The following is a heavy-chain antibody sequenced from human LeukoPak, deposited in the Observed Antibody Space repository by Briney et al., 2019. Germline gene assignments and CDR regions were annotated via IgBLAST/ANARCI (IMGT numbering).Heavy chain of an antibody. CDR1: GDSISSSSYY. D-gene: IGHD6-6*01. Sequence: SETLSLTCSVSGDSISSSSYYWGWIRQPPGKGLEWIGSIYYSGSTYYNPSLKSRVTISVDTSKNQFSLKLSSVTAADTAVYYCARSRAARLPFDPWGQGTLVTVSS. J-gene: IGHJ5*02. CDR3: ARSRAARLPFDP. CDR2: IYYSGST. V-gene: IGHV4-39*07.